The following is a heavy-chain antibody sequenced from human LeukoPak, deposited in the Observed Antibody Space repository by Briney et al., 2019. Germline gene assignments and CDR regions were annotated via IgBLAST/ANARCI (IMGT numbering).Heavy chain of an antibody. J-gene: IGHJ4*02. Sequence: SETLSLTCAVYGGSFSGYYWSWIRQPPGKGLEWIGEINHSGSTNYNPSLKSRVTISVDTSKNQFSLNLSPVTAADTAVYYCARGRIVGATLLGWGQGTLVTVSS. CDR2: INHSGST. CDR1: GGSFSGYY. V-gene: IGHV4-34*01. D-gene: IGHD1-26*01. CDR3: ARGRIVGATLLG.